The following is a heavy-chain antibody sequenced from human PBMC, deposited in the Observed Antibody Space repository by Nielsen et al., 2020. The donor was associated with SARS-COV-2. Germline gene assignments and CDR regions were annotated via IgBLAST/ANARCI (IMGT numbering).Heavy chain of an antibody. D-gene: IGHD3-10*01. CDR2: IYHSGST. CDR1: GGSISSSNW. CDR3: ASSGWFGESSFDY. J-gene: IGHJ4*02. V-gene: IGHV4-4*02. Sequence: SETLSLTCAVSGGSISSSNWWSWVRQPPGKGLEWIGEIYHSGSTNYNPSLKSRVTISVDKSKNQFSLKLSSVTAADTAVYYCASSGWFGESSFDYWGQGTLVTVSS.